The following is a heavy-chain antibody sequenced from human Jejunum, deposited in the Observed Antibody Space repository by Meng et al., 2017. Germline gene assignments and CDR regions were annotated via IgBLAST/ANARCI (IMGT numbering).Heavy chain of an antibody. CDR2: INPNGDA. CDR3: AKGGYSMITVTVAMPDMDV. Sequence: ASVKVSFKASGYTFTAYYIHWVRQAPGQGLEWMGWINPNGDAHYAQKFQGRVTMTTDTSITSAYMELRSLKSDDTAVYYCAKGGYSMITVTVAMPDMDVWSQGTSVTVSS. CDR1: GYTFTAYY. V-gene: IGHV1-2*02. D-gene: IGHD2-2*01. J-gene: IGHJ6*02.